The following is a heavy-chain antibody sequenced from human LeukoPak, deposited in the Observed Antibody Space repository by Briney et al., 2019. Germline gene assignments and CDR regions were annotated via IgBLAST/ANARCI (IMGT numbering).Heavy chain of an antibody. Sequence: PGGSLRLSCAASGFTFSSYSMNWVRQAPGKGLEWVSGISWNSGSIGYADSVKGRFTISRDNAKNSLYLQMNSLRAEDMALYYCAKDIAPGIVGAEHAFDIWGQGTMVTVSS. CDR2: ISWNSGSI. D-gene: IGHD1-26*01. CDR3: AKDIAPGIVGAEHAFDI. J-gene: IGHJ3*02. V-gene: IGHV3-9*03. CDR1: GFTFSSYS.